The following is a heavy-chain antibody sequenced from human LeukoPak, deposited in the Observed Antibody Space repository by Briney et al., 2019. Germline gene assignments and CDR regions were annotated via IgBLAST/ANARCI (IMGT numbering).Heavy chain of an antibody. Sequence: GGSLRLSCAASGFTFSGYEMNWVRQAPGKGLEWVSYIGSSGSTIYYADSVKGRFTISRDNAKNSLYLQMNSLRAEDTAVYYCARVVGYSYGPFDYWGQGTLVTVSS. D-gene: IGHD5-18*01. CDR3: ARVVGYSYGPFDY. V-gene: IGHV3-48*03. CDR1: GFTFSGYE. J-gene: IGHJ4*02. CDR2: IGSSGSTI.